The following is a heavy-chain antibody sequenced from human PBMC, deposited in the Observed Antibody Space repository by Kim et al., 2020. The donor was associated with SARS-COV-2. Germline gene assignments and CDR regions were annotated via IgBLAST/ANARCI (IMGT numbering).Heavy chain of an antibody. V-gene: IGHV4-31*03. J-gene: IGHJ6*02. CDR3: ARAHRTIFGVVEYMDV. CDR1: GGSISSGGYY. CDR2: IYYSGST. D-gene: IGHD3-3*01. Sequence: SETLSLTCTVSGGSISSGGYYWSWIRQRPGKGLEWIGYIYYSGSTYYNPSLKSRVTISVDTSKNQFSLKLSSVTAADTAVYYCARAHRTIFGVVEYMDVWGQGTTVTVSS.